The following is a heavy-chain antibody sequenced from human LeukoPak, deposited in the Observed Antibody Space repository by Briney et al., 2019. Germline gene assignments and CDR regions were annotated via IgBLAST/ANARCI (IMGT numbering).Heavy chain of an antibody. Sequence: ASVKVSCKASGHTFTGYYMHWVRQAPGQGLEWMGWINPNSGGTNYAQKFQGRVTVTRDTSISTAYMELSRLRSDDTAVYYCARGPNWNDVGYFDYWGQGTLVTVSS. CDR3: ARGPNWNDVGYFDY. D-gene: IGHD1-1*01. CDR1: GHTFTGYY. J-gene: IGHJ4*02. CDR2: INPNSGGT. V-gene: IGHV1-2*02.